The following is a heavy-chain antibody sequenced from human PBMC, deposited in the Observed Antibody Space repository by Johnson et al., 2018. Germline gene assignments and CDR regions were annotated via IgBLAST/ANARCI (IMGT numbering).Heavy chain of an antibody. J-gene: IGHJ1*01. CDR2: IYTVGST. Sequence: VQLVESGGGLVQPGGSLRLSCAASGFTVSSNYMSWVRQAPGKGLEWVSVIYTVGSTYYADSVKGRFTISRANSKNTLFLQMNSLGPEDTAIYYGARGDYYVTGYFQHWGQGTLVTVSS. CDR1: GFTVSSNY. V-gene: IGHV3-66*02. D-gene: IGHD3-10*02. CDR3: ARGDYYVTGYFQH.